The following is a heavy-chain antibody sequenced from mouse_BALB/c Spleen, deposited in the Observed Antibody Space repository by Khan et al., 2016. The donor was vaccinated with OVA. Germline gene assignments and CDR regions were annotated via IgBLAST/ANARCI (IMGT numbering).Heavy chain of an antibody. CDR3: AGGGASYYRNDGGAMKY. CDR1: GYTFTTAG. D-gene: IGHD2-14*01. Sequence: QIQLVQSGPELKKPGETVRISCKASGYTFTTAGIQWVQKMPGKGLKWIGWINTHSGVPKYAEDFKGRFAFSLEISVNTAYLQITNLKNEDTATYVCAGGGASYYRNDGGAMKYWGQGTSVTVSS. CDR2: INTHSGVP. J-gene: IGHJ4*01. V-gene: IGHV9-4*02.